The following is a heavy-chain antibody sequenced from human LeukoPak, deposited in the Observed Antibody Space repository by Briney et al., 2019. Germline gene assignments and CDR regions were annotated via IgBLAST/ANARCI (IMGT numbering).Heavy chain of an antibody. D-gene: IGHD2-2*01. V-gene: IGHV4-59*08. J-gene: IGHJ5*02. CDR1: GGSISSYY. CDR2: IYYSGST. CDR3: ARQVGVVPAATEYYWFDP. Sequence: SETLSLTCTVSGGSISSYYWSWIRQPPGKGLEWIGYIYYSGSTNYNPSLKSRVTISVDTSKNQFSLKLSSVTAADTAVYYCARQVGVVPAATEYYWFDPWGQGTLVTVSS.